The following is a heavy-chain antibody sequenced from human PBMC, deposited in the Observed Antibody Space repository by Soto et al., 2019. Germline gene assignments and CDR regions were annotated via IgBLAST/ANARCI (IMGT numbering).Heavy chain of an antibody. D-gene: IGHD2-15*01. CDR1: GFTFSSYS. V-gene: IGHV3-21*01. Sequence: GGSLRLSCAASGFTFSSYSMNWVRQAPGKGLEWVSSISSSSSYIYYADSVKGRFTISRDNAKNSLYLQMNSLRAEDTAVYYCARDLGYCSGGSCYSSPSPMGYWGEGTLVTVSS. CDR3: ARDLGYCSGGSCYSSPSPMGY. J-gene: IGHJ4*02. CDR2: ISSSSSYI.